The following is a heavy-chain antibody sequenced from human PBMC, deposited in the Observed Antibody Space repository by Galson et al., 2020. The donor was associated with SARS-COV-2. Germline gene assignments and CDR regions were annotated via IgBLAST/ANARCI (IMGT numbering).Heavy chain of an antibody. V-gene: IGHV4-39*07. CDR1: GCSISSSSYY. D-gene: IGHD4-17*01. CDR2: IYYSGST. CDR3: AREGRTVTNWYFDL. J-gene: IGHJ2*01. Sequence: SETLSLTCTVAGCSISSSSYYWGWIRQPPGKGLEWIGSIYYSGSTYYNPSLKSRVTISVDTSKNQFSLKLSSVTAADTAVYYCAREGRTVTNWYFDLWGRGTLVTVSS.